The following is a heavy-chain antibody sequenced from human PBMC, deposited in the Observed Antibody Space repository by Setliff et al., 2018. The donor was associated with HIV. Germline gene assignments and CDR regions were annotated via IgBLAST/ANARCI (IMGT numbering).Heavy chain of an antibody. CDR2: IYYGGQT. Sequence: PSETLSLTCSVSGGSINANEYYWNWIRQSPGKGLEWIGHIYYGGQTDYNPSLKSRVTVSLDTSKNQLSLTLTSVSAADTAVYYCALNGHYYDSSSYYYYDHWGQGTLVTVSS. CDR1: GGSINANEYY. D-gene: IGHD3-22*01. J-gene: IGHJ4*02. CDR3: ALNGHYYDSSSYYYYDH. V-gene: IGHV4-61*08.